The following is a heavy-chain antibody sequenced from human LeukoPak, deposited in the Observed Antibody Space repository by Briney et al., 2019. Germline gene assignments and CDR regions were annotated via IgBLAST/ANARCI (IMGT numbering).Heavy chain of an antibody. CDR2: INGDASST. Sequence: GGSLRLSCAGSGFTFNTYWMHWVRQAPGKGLVWVSRINGDASSTNYADSVKGRFTISRDNAKNTLYLQMDNLRAEDTAVYYCAKGLWFGELYFPVDYWGQGTLVTVSS. CDR3: AKGLWFGELYFPVDY. D-gene: IGHD3-10*01. V-gene: IGHV3-74*01. J-gene: IGHJ4*02. CDR1: GFTFNTYW.